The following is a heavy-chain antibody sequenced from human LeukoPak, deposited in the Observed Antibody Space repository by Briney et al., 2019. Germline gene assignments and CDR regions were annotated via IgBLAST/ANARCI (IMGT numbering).Heavy chain of an antibody. CDR1: GGTFSSYA. J-gene: IGHJ3*02. V-gene: IGHV1-69*13. Sequence: ASVKVSCKASGGTFSSYAISWVGQAPGQGLEWMGGIIPIFGTANYAQKFQGRVTITADESTSTAYMELSSLRSEDTAVYYCARDGGSYYNDAFDIWGQGTMVTVSS. D-gene: IGHD1-26*01. CDR2: IIPIFGTA. CDR3: ARDGGSYYNDAFDI.